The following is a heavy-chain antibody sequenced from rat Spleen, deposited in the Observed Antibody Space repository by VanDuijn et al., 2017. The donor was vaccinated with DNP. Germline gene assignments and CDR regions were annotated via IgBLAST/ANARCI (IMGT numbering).Heavy chain of an antibody. V-gene: IGHV5-31*01. CDR2: ITSSDANP. D-gene: IGHD1-12*01. Sequence: EVQLVESGGGLVQPGRSMKLSCAASGFTFKNYWMTWIRQVPGKGLEWVASITSSDANPYYPDSVKGRFTISRDNAQDTLYLQMNSLRPEDTATYYCARFDGYSYLYLMDAWGQGTSVTVSS. J-gene: IGHJ4*01. CDR3: ARFDGYSYLYLMDA. CDR1: GFTFKNYW.